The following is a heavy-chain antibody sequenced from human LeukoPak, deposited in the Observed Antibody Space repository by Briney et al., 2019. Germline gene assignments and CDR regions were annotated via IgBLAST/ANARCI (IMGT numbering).Heavy chain of an antibody. J-gene: IGHJ4*02. V-gene: IGHV3-66*01. Sequence: GGSLRLSCAASGFTVNNNYMNWVRQAPGKGLEWVSIIYSGGRTYYTDSVKGRFTISRDNSKNTLYLQMNSLRAEDTAVYCCAKGGLRYFDWFPFDYWGQGTLVTVSS. D-gene: IGHD3-9*01. CDR3: AKGGLRYFDWFPFDY. CDR2: IYSGGRT. CDR1: GFTVNNNY.